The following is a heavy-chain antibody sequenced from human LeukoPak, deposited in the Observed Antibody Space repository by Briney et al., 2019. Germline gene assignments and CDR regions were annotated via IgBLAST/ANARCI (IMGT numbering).Heavy chain of an antibody. CDR3: AKYRITMIVVVIRDYFDY. CDR2: ISGSGGST. CDR1: GFTFSSYA. J-gene: IGHJ4*01. Sequence: GGSLRLSCAASGFTFSSYAMRWVRQAPGKGLESVSAISGSGGSTYYADSVKGRFTISRDNSKNTLYLQMNSLTPEDTAVYYCAKYRITMIVVVIRDYFDYWGPGTLVTVSS. V-gene: IGHV3-23*01. D-gene: IGHD3-22*01.